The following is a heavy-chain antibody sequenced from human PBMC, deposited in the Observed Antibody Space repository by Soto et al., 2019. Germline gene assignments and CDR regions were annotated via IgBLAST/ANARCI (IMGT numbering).Heavy chain of an antibody. J-gene: IGHJ4*02. V-gene: IGHV1-3*01. CDR2: INVGNGNT. Sequence: QVQFVQSGAEVKKPGASVKVSCKTPGYTFTRYHIHWVRQAPGQRLEWMGWINVGNGNTRYSQKFQGRLTLTRDTPGNTAYLELNSLISEDTAVYYCATPRDYDGCLDSWGQGALGTVSS. D-gene: IGHD3-22*01. CDR3: ATPRDYDGCLDS. CDR1: GYTFTRYH.